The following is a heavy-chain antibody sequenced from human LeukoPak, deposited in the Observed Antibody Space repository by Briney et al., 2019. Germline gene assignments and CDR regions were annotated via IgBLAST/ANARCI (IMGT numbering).Heavy chain of an antibody. D-gene: IGHD1-26*01. V-gene: IGHV3-30*04. CDR2: VAHEEKTL. J-gene: IGHJ4*02. CDR1: GFTFTGHS. CDR3: AREKQSGGTPFDY. Sequence: GGSLRLSCVASGFTFTGHSMHWVRQAPGKGLEWVAVVAHEEKTLFYADSLKGRFTVSRDNSKNTVYLQMNSLRDEDTAVYYCAREKQSGGTPFDYWGQGSPVTVSP.